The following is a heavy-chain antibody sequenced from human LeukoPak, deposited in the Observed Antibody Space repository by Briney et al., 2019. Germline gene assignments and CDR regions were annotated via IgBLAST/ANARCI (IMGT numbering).Heavy chain of an antibody. D-gene: IGHD3-10*01. CDR2: INHSGST. J-gene: IGHJ6*02. V-gene: IGHV4-34*01. Sequence: SETLSLTCAVYGGSFSGYYWNWIRQPPGKGLEWIGEINHSGSTNYNPSLKSRVTISVDTSKNQFSLKLSSVTAADTAVYYCARGRPNIIYYYYGMDVWGQGTTVTVSS. CDR3: ARGRPNIIYYYYGMDV. CDR1: GGSFSGYY.